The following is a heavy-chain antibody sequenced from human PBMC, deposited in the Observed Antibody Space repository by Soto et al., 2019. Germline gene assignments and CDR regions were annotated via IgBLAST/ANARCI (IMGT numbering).Heavy chain of an antibody. CDR2: IYYSGST. J-gene: IGHJ5*02. D-gene: IGHD2-2*01. CDR3: ARGDKNLYCISTSCTRVGWFDP. Sequence: PSETLSLTCTVSGGSVSSGSYYWSWIRQPPGKGLEWIGYIYYSGSTNYNPSLKSRVTISVDTSKNQFSLKLSSVTAADTAVYYCARGDKNLYCISTSCTRVGWFDPWGQGTLVTISS. CDR1: GGSVSSGSYY. V-gene: IGHV4-61*01.